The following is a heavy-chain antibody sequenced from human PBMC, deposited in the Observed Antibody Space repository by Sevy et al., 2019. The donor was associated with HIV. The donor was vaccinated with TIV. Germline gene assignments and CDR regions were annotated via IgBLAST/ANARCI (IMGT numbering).Heavy chain of an antibody. D-gene: IGHD3-22*01. Sequence: ASVKVSCKVSGKTLTQLSMHWVRQAPGKGLEWMGSYDPEDDKRIYAQKFQGRVTMTEDTSTETAYMELRILRSEDTAVYYCATTKDYYESSGSPFDYWGQGTLVTVSS. J-gene: IGHJ4*02. V-gene: IGHV1-24*01. CDR2: YDPEDDKR. CDR3: ATTKDYYESSGSPFDY. CDR1: GKTLTQLS.